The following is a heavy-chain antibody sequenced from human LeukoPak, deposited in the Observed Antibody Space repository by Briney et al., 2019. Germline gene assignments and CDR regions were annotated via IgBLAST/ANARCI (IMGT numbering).Heavy chain of an antibody. CDR1: GFTFSSHA. Sequence: PGGSLRVSCLASGFTFSSHALHWVRPAPGKGLQYVSGLSHNGGKTYYADSVKGRFTISRDNSKNTLYLQMSSLRAEDTAVYFCVRGYSFGPYGMDVWGQGTTVTVSS. CDR2: LSHNGGKT. D-gene: IGHD2-15*01. V-gene: IGHV3-64D*09. J-gene: IGHJ6*02. CDR3: VRGYSFGPYGMDV.